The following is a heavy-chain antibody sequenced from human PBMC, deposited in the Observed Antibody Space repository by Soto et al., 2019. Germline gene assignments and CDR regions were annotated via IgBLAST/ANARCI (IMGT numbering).Heavy chain of an antibody. CDR1: GFTVNSNY. Sequence: PGGSLSLSCTASGFTVNSNYVSWVRQAPGKGLLWVSVIYSDGATTYYADSVKRRFTISRDNSKNTLYLQMNSLRAEDTALYYCAKSPGIYDLFSPYPLASFDIWGQGTMVTVSS. J-gene: IGHJ3*02. CDR2: IYSDGATT. CDR3: AKSPGIYDLFSPYPLASFDI. V-gene: IGHV3-53*01. D-gene: IGHD5-12*01.